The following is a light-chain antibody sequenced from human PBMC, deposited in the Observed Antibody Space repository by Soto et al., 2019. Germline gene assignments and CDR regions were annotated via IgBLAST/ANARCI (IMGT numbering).Light chain of an antibody. CDR2: GAS. V-gene: IGKV3-20*01. J-gene: IGKJ2*01. CDR1: QSVSSSY. CDR3: QQFGSSPYT. Sequence: EIVLTQSPGTLSLSPGERVTLSCRASQSVSSSYFAWYQQKPGQAPRLLIYGASTRATGIPDRVSGSGSGTDFTLTISRLEPEDFAVYYCQQFGSSPYTFGQGTKLEIK.